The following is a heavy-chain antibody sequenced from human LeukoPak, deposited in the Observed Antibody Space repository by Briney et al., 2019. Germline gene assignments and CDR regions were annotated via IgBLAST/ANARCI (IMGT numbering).Heavy chain of an antibody. Sequence: PSETLSLTCAVYGGSFSGYYWSWIRQPPGKGLEWIGETNHSGSTNYNPSLKSRVTISVDTSKNQFSLKLSSVTAADTAVYYCARGRFPPHYYGSGSYYIYWGQGTLVTVSS. CDR2: TNHSGST. CDR1: GGSFSGYY. D-gene: IGHD3-10*01. CDR3: ARGRFPPHYYGSGSYYIY. J-gene: IGHJ4*02. V-gene: IGHV4-34*01.